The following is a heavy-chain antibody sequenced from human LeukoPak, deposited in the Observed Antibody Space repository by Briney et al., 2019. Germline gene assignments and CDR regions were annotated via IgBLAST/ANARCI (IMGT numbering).Heavy chain of an antibody. J-gene: IGHJ4*02. V-gene: IGHV4-59*11. Sequence: SETLSLTCTVSGDSISNHYWSWIRQPPGKGLEWIGYISYSGSTNYNPSLKSRVTISIDTSKNQFSLKLNSVTAADTAVYYCARADCSTTSCYTPDFWGQGTLVTVSS. CDR1: GDSISNHY. CDR2: ISYSGST. CDR3: ARADCSTTSCYTPDF. D-gene: IGHD2-2*02.